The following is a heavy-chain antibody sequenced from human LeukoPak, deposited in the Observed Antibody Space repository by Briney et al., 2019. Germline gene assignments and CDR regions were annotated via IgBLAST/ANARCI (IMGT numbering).Heavy chain of an antibody. J-gene: IGHJ4*02. CDR3: ARDINYYDSSGYYFYW. Sequence: GGSLRLSCAASGFTLSSNYMSWVRQAPGKGLEWVSVIYSGGSTYYTDSVKGRFTISRDNPKNTLYLQMNSLRAEDTAVHYCARDINYYDSSGYYFYWWGQGTLVTVSS. CDR2: IYSGGST. CDR1: GFTLSSNY. V-gene: IGHV3-53*01. D-gene: IGHD3-22*01.